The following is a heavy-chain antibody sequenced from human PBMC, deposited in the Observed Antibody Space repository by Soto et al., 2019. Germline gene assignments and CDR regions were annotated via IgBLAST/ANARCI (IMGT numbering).Heavy chain of an antibody. D-gene: IGHD1-26*01. J-gene: IGHJ6*02. CDR1: GFTFSSYG. CDR3: ARDAQKWELGGMDV. Sequence: QVQLVESGGGVVQPGRSLRLSCAASGFTFSSYGMHWVRQAQGKGLEWVAVIWYDGSNKYYADSVKGRFTISRDNSKNTLYLQMNSLRAEDTAVYYCARDAQKWELGGMDVWGQGTTVTVSS. V-gene: IGHV3-33*01. CDR2: IWYDGSNK.